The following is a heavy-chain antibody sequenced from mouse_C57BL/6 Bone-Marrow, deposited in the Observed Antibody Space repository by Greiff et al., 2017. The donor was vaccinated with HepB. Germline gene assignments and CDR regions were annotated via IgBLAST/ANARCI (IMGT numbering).Heavy chain of an antibody. Sequence: VQLQQSGPELVKPGASVKIPCKASGYTFTDYNMDWVKQSHGKSLEWIGDINPNNGGTIYNQKFKGKATLTVDKSSSTAYMERRSLTSEDTAVYYCARPSIRGFAYWGQGTLVTVSA. V-gene: IGHV1-18*01. CDR3: ARPSIRGFAY. CDR2: INPNNGGT. CDR1: GYTFTDYN. J-gene: IGHJ3*01. D-gene: IGHD3-2*02.